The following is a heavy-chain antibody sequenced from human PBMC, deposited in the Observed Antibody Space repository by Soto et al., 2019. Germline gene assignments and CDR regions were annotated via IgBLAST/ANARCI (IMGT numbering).Heavy chain of an antibody. Sequence: GGSLRLSCAASGFTFSDHYMDWVRQAPGKGLEWVGRIRNKGKRYTTDYAASVKGRFTISRDDSKNSVYLQMNSLKNEDTAMYYCAKPAAGYCGDTSCYESDYWGQGTLVTVSS. D-gene: IGHD2-2*03. CDR3: AKPAAGYCGDTSCYESDY. J-gene: IGHJ4*02. CDR2: IRNKGKRYTT. V-gene: IGHV3-72*01. CDR1: GFTFSDHY.